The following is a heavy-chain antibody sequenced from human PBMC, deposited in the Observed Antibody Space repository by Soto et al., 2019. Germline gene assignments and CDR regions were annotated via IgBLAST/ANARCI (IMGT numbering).Heavy chain of an antibody. D-gene: IGHD6-13*01. CDR1: GFTFTSSA. CDR3: GYSSSWYRDFQH. Sequence: GASVKVSCKASGFTFTSSAMQWVRQARGQRLEWIGWIVVGSGNTNYAQKFQERVTITRDMSTSTAYMELSSLRSEDTAVYYCGYSSSWYRDFQHWGQGTLVTVSS. J-gene: IGHJ1*01. CDR2: IVVGSGNT. V-gene: IGHV1-58*02.